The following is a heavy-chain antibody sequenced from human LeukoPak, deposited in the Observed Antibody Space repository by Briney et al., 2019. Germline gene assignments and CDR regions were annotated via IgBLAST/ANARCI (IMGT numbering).Heavy chain of an antibody. J-gene: IGHJ4*02. CDR3: ARGQKYTSGYTVTELGPRYFDY. Sequence: SETLSLTCTVSGGSISSYYWNWIRPPPGKGLEYIGYIFYSGRTNYTPPLKSRVTISVDTSKIWFSLRLASVTAADTAVYYCARGQKYTSGYTVTELGPRYFDYWGQGALVTVSS. V-gene: IGHV4-59*13. CDR1: GGSISSYY. D-gene: IGHD5-18*01. CDR2: IFYSGRT.